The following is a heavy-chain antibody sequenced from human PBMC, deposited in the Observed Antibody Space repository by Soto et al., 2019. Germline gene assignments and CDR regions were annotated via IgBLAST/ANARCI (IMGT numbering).Heavy chain of an antibody. D-gene: IGHD2-8*02. CDR3: ARISYWVKDY. CDR1: GASLSSGSYY. CDR2: FYYTGTT. V-gene: IGHV4-61*01. J-gene: IGHJ4*02. Sequence: SDTLSLTCTVSGASLSSGSYYWSWIRQPPGKGLEWIGYFYYTGTTKYNPSLESRVTISADTSKNQFSLNLTSVTAADTAVYYCARISYWVKDYWGQGALVTVSS.